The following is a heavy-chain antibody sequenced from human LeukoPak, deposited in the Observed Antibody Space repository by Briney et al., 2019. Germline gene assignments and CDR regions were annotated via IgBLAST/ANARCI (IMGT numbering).Heavy chain of an antibody. CDR2: ISTSSSYI. Sequence: PGGSLRLSCAASGFTLSSYTMNWVRQAPGKGLEWVSFISTSSSYIYYADSVKGRFSISRDNSKNTLYLQMDSLRAEDTAIYYCAKETGSGWYPLDFWGQGTLVTVSS. CDR3: AKETGSGWYPLDF. J-gene: IGHJ4*02. CDR1: GFTLSSYT. V-gene: IGHV3-21*04. D-gene: IGHD6-19*01.